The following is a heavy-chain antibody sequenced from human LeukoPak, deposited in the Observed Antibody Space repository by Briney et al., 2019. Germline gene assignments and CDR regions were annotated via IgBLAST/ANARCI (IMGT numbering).Heavy chain of an antibody. Sequence: GGSLRLSCAASGSTVSSNYMSWVRQAPGKGLEWVSVIYSGGSTYYADSVKGRFTISRDNSKNTLYLHMNSLRAEDTAVYYCARDPGGGYGDYWGQGTLVTVSS. J-gene: IGHJ4*02. CDR1: GSTVSSNY. D-gene: IGHD2-8*02. V-gene: IGHV3-53*01. CDR3: ARDPGGGYGDY. CDR2: IYSGGST.